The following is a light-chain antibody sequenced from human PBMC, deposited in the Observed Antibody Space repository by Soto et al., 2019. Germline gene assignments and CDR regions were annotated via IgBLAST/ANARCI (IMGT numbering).Light chain of an antibody. J-gene: IGKJ4*01. CDR3: MQATHWPLT. CDR1: QSLVFSDGNTY. CDR2: KVS. Sequence: DVVMTQSPLSLPVTLGQPASISCRSSQSLVFSDGNTYLNWFLQRPGQSPRRLIYKVSDRDSGVQDRFSGSGSGTDFTLKISRVEAEDVGVYYYMQATHWPLTFGGGTKVEIK. V-gene: IGKV2-30*01.